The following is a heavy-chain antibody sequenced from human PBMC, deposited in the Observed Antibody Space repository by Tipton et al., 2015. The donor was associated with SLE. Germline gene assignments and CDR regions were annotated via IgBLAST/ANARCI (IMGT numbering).Heavy chain of an antibody. CDR2: ISASGGST. V-gene: IGHV3-23*01. J-gene: IGHJ4*02. CDR3: ATELLDVFDY. D-gene: IGHD2-21*02. Sequence: SLRLSCVASGFTFSDSYMCWIRQAPGKGLEWVSGISASGGSTWYADSVKGRFTVSRDNSKNTLYLQMNSLRPEDTAVYYCATELLDVFDYWGQGTLVTVSS. CDR1: GFTFSDSY.